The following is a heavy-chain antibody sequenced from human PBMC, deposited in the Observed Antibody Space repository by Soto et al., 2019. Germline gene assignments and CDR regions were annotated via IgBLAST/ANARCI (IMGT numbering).Heavy chain of an antibody. CDR2: IYYSGST. D-gene: IGHD3-22*01. J-gene: IGHJ6*02. CDR3: ARIDSYYYDSSGYNRMASDYYGMDV. Sequence: SETLSLTCTVSGGSISSYYWSWIRQPPGKGLEWIGYIYYSGSTNYNPSLKSRVTISVDTSKNQFSLKLCFVTAADTAVYYCARIDSYYYDSSGYNRMASDYYGMDVWGQGTTVTV. CDR1: GGSISSYY. V-gene: IGHV4-59*01.